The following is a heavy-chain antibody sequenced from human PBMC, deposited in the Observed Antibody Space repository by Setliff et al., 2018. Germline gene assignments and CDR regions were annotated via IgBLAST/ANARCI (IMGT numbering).Heavy chain of an antibody. Sequence: PGGSLRLSCAASGFTLSRYWMSWVRQAPGKGLEWVANIKQDGSDTYYMDSVKGRFTISRDNANNSLYLQMNTLRVEDTAVYFCVRLGCSTTSCYYFDYWGQGAQVTVSS. CDR3: VRLGCSTTSCYYFDY. J-gene: IGHJ4*02. CDR1: GFTLSRYW. D-gene: IGHD2-2*01. CDR2: IKQDGSDT. V-gene: IGHV3-7*01.